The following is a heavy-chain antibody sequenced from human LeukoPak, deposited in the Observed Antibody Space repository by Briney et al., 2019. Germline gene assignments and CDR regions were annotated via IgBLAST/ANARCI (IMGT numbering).Heavy chain of an antibody. CDR2: ISGSGGST. D-gene: IGHD6-13*01. CDR1: GFTFSSYA. J-gene: IGHJ4*02. Sequence: PTGGSLRLSCAASGFTFSSYAMSWVRQAPGEGLEWGSAISGSGGSTYYADSVKGRFTISSDNSKNTLYLPMNRLRAEDTAVYYCAKDAPLAAAWTYRFFDYWGQGILVTVSS. CDR3: AKDAPLAAAWTYRFFDY. V-gene: IGHV3-23*01.